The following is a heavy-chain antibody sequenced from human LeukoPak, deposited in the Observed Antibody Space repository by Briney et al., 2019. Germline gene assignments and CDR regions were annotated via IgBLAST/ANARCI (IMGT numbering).Heavy chain of an antibody. CDR2: MNPNSGNT. CDR3: ATRPIAVAARDYFDY. V-gene: IGHV1-8*01. CDR1: GYTFTSYD. D-gene: IGHD6-19*01. J-gene: IGHJ4*02. Sequence: GASVKVSCKASGYTFTSYDINWVRQATGQGLEWMGWMNPNSGNTGYAQKFQGRVTMTRNTSISTAYMELSSLRSEDTAVYYCATRPIAVAARDYFDYWGQGTLVTVSS.